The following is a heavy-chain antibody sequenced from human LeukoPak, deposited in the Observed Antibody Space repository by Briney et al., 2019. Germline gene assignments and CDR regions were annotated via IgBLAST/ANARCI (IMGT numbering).Heavy chain of an antibody. Sequence: GGSLRLSCAASGFTFSSYGMHWVRQAPGKGLEWVAVISYDGSNKYYADSVKGRFTISRDNSKNTLYLQMNSLRAEDTAVYYCESLDSSGWHGVFDYWGQGTLVTVS. V-gene: IGHV3-30*03. D-gene: IGHD6-19*01. CDR2: ISYDGSNK. J-gene: IGHJ4*02. CDR1: GFTFSSYG. CDR3: ESLDSSGWHGVFDY.